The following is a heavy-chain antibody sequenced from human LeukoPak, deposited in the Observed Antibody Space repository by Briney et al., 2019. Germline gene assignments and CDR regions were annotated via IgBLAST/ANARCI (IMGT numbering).Heavy chain of an antibody. V-gene: IGHV1-2*02. CDR3: ARVGATTGY. CDR1: GYTFTGYY. CDR2: INPNSGGT. Sequence: GASVKVSCEASGYTFTGYYMHWVRQAPGQGLEWMGWINPNSGGTNYAQKFQGRVTMTRNTSISTAYMELSSLRSEDTAVYYCARVGATTGYWGQGTLVTVSS. D-gene: IGHD1-26*01. J-gene: IGHJ4*02.